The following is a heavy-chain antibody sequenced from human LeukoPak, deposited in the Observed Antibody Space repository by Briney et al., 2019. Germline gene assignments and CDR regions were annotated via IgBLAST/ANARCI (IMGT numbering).Heavy chain of an antibody. D-gene: IGHD1-20*01. CDR3: ARDYPYNWNDLDAFDI. J-gene: IGHJ3*02. CDR2: IIPILGIA. CDR1: GGTFSSYA. V-gene: IGHV1-69*04. Sequence: ASVKVSCKASGGTFSSYAISWVRQAPGQGLEWMGRIIPILGIANYAQKFQGRVTITADKSTSTAYMELSSLRSEDTAVYYCARDYPYNWNDLDAFDIWGQGTMVTVSS.